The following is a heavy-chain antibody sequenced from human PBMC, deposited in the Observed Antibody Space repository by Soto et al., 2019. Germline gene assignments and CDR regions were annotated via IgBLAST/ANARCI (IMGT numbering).Heavy chain of an antibody. V-gene: IGHV3-30-3*01. J-gene: IGHJ4*02. CDR3: GRCSSTSCHLGSDY. CDR1: GFTFSSYA. CDR2: ISYDGSNK. Sequence: GCLRRACAASGFTFSSYAMNWVRQAPGKGLEWVALISYDGSNKYYADSVKGRFTISRDSSKNTLYLQMNSLRAADTAVYYCGRCSSTSCHLGSDYWGQGNLVTSPQ. D-gene: IGHD2-2*01.